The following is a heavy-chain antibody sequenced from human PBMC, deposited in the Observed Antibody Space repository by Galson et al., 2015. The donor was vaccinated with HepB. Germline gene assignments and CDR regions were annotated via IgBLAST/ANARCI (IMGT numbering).Heavy chain of an antibody. Sequence: SLRLSCAASGFTFSSYGMHWVRQAPGKGLEWVAFIRYDGSNKYYADSVKGRFTISRDNSKNTLYLQMNSLRAEDTAVYYCAKPRAHYDSSGYSSYFNLWGRGTLVTVSS. V-gene: IGHV3-30*02. CDR1: GFTFSSYG. CDR3: AKPRAHYDSSGYSSYFNL. CDR2: IRYDGSNK. J-gene: IGHJ2*01. D-gene: IGHD3-22*01.